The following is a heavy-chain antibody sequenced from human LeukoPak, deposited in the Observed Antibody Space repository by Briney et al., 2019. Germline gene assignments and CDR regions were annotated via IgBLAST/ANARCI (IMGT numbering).Heavy chain of an antibody. CDR3: ARDELYSSGWYLDY. J-gene: IGHJ4*02. CDR1: HYTFTSYG. D-gene: IGHD6-19*01. CDR2: ISAYNGNT. V-gene: IGHV1-18*01. Sequence: SVKVSCKASHYTFTSYGISGVRPAPAQGREWMGWISAYNGNTNYAQKLQGVVTLTTDTCTTTAYMELRSLRSDDTAVYYCARDELYSSGWYLDYWGQGTLVTVSS.